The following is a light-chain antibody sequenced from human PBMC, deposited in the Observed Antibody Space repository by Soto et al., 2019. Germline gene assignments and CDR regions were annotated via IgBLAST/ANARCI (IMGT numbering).Light chain of an antibody. CDR3: NSHASSNNLWV. Sequence: QSALTQPPSASGSPGQSVTISCTGTSSDVGAYNSVSWYQQHPGKAPKLMIYEVNKRPSGVPDRFSGSKSGNTASLTVSGLQAEDEADYYCNSHASSNNLWVFGGGTKLTVL. CDR1: SSDVGAYNS. V-gene: IGLV2-8*01. J-gene: IGLJ3*02. CDR2: EVN.